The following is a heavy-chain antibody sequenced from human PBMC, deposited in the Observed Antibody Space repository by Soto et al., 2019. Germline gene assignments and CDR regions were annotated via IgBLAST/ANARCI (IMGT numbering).Heavy chain of an antibody. CDR2: MYYSGST. D-gene: IGHD3-22*01. CDR1: GGSISSGGYS. V-gene: IGHV4-30-2*03. J-gene: IGHJ6*02. Sequence: PSETLSLTCAVSGGSISSGGYSWSWIRQPPGKGLEWIGYMYYSGSTYYNPSLKSRVTISVDTSKNHFSLKLSSVTAADTAVFYCARRLYYDSSGFEGGGMDVWGQGTTVTVSS. CDR3: ARRLYYDSSGFEGGGMDV.